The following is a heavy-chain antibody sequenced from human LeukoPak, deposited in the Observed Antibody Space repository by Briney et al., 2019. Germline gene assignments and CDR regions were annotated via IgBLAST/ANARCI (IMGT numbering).Heavy chain of an antibody. CDR2: IYYSGST. CDR3: ARSNSFYYDS. Sequence: SETLSLTRTVSGGSVSSSGSYWSWIRQPPGKGLEWFAYIYYSGSTTYNPSLKSRVIISVDTSKNQFSLRLSSVTAADTAVYYCARSNSFYYDSWGQGTLVTVSS. V-gene: IGHV4-61*08. D-gene: IGHD3-16*01. J-gene: IGHJ5*02. CDR1: GGSVSSSGSY.